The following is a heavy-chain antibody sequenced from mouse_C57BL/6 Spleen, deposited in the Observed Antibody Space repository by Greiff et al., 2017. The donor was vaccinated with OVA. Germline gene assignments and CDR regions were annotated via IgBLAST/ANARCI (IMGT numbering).Heavy chain of an antibody. V-gene: IGHV1-50*01. Sequence: VKLQQPGAELVKPGASVKLSCKASGYTFTSYWMQWVKQRPGQGLEWIGEIDPSDSYTNYNQKFKGKATLTVDTSSSTAYMQLSSLTSEDSAVYYCARGLLRGVDYWGQGTSVTVSS. CDR3: ARGLLRGVDY. D-gene: IGHD2-3*01. CDR1: GYTFTSYW. CDR2: IDPSDSYT. J-gene: IGHJ4*01.